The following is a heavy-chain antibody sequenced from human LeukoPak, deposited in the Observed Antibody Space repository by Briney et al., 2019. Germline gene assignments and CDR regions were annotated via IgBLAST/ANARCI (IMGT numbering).Heavy chain of an antibody. CDR1: GFTFSSYG. CDR2: IWYDGSNK. V-gene: IGHV3-33*01. J-gene: IGHJ3*02. Sequence: GGSLRLSCAASGFTFSSYGMHGVRKAPGKGLEWVAVIWYDGSNKYYADSVKGRFTISRDNSKNTLYLQMNSLRAEDTAVYYCAREEQSHAFDIWGQGTMVTVSS. D-gene: IGHD6-19*01. CDR3: AREEQSHAFDI.